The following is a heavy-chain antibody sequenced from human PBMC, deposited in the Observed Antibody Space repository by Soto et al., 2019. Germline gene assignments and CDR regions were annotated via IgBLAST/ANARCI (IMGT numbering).Heavy chain of an antibody. Sequence: QVQLVESGGGVVQPGRSLRLSCAASGFTFSSYAMHWVRQAPGKGLEWVAVISYDGSNKYYADSVKGRFTISRDNSKNTLYLQMNSLRAEDTAVYYCAILSIAVAGYSNYWGQGTLVTVSS. D-gene: IGHD6-19*01. J-gene: IGHJ4*02. CDR1: GFTFSSYA. CDR2: ISYDGSNK. V-gene: IGHV3-30-3*01. CDR3: AILSIAVAGYSNY.